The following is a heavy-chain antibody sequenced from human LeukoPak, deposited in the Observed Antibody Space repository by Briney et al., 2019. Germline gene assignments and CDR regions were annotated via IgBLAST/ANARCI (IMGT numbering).Heavy chain of an antibody. V-gene: IGHV4-4*02. Sequence: SGTLSLTCAVSGGSISSSHWWRWVRQPPGKGLEWIGEIYHSGSTNYNPSLKSRVTISVDKSKNQFSLKLSSVTAADTAVYYCARGVVSWPYYFDYWGQGTLVTVSS. D-gene: IGHD3-16*01. CDR2: IYHSGST. J-gene: IGHJ4*02. CDR3: ARGVVSWPYYFDY. CDR1: GGSISSSHW.